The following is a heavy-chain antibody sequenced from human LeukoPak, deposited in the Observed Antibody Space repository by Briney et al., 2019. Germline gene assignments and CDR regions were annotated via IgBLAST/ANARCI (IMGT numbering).Heavy chain of an antibody. J-gene: IGHJ4*02. Sequence: GGSLRLSCTASGFTFNRFAMSWVRQAPGQGLAWVSSISGGGDAHYADSVRRRFTISRDNPKNTLFLHMNNLTADDTALYYCAKEGITGADSWGQAALVSVSS. CDR3: AKEGITGADS. CDR2: ISGGGDA. V-gene: IGHV3-23*01. CDR1: GFTFNRFA.